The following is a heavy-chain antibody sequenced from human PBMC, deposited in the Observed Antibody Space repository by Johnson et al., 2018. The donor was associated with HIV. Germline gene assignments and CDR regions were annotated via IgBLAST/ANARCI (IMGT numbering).Heavy chain of an antibody. D-gene: IGHD6-13*01. CDR2: IYSGGST. J-gene: IGHJ3*02. CDR1: GFTFDDYG. Sequence: VQLVESGGGVVRPGGSLRLSCAASGFTFDDYGMSWVRQAPGKGLEWVSVIYSGGSTYYADSVKGRFTISRDNSKNTLYLQMNSLRAEDTDVYYCARRAATFDAFDIWGQGTMVTVS. V-gene: IGHV3-66*04. CDR3: ARRAATFDAFDI.